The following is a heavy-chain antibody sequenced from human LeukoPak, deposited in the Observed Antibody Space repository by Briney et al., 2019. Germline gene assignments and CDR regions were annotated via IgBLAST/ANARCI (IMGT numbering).Heavy chain of an antibody. CDR3: ARTSIYYGSSGYYFDY. J-gene: IGHJ4*02. CDR2: IGTAGDT. V-gene: IGHV3-13*01. D-gene: IGHD3-22*01. Sequence: GGSLRLSCAASGFTFSSYDMHWVRQATGKGLEWVSAIGTAGDTYYPGSVKGRFTISRENAKNSLYLQMNSLRAGDTAVYYCARTSIYYGSSGYYFDYWGQGTLVTVSS. CDR1: GFTFSSYD.